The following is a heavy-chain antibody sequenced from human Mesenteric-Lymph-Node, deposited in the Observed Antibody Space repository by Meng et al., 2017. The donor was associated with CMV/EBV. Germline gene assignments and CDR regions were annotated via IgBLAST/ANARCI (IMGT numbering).Heavy chain of an antibody. CDR2: ISYTGST. V-gene: IGHV4-59*02. CDR3: ARDGDFWAGTRFDY. J-gene: IGHJ4*02. D-gene: IGHD3/OR15-3a*01. CDR1: GGSVDSNHY. Sequence: SETLSLTCTVSGGSVDSNHYWCWIRHPPGKVLEWIGYISYTGSTNYNPPLKSRVTISLDTSKNQFALKLSSVTAAATSMYYCARDGDFWAGTRFDYWGQGTLVTVSS.